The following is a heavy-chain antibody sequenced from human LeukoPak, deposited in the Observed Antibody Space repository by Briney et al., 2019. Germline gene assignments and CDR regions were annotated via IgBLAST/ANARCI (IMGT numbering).Heavy chain of an antibody. Sequence: GESLKISCKGSGYSFSNYWIGWVRQMPGKGLEWMGIIYPGDSDTRYSPSFQGQVTISANKSISTAYLQWSSLKASDTAMYYCARHYYDYVWGSYGIDYWGQGTLVTVSS. D-gene: IGHD3-16*01. CDR3: ARHYYDYVWGSYGIDY. CDR1: GYSFSNYW. CDR2: IYPGDSDT. J-gene: IGHJ4*02. V-gene: IGHV5-51*01.